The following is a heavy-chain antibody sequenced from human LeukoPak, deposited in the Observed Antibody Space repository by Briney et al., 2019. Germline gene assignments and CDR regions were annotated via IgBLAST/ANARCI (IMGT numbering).Heavy chain of an antibody. J-gene: IGHJ4*02. Sequence: ASVKVSCKASGYTFTGYYMHWVRQAPGQGLEWMGWINPNSGGTNYAQKFQGRVTMTRETSISTAYMELSRLRSDDTAVYYCARTQLWQKGYEFDYWGQGTLVTVSS. CDR1: GYTFTGYY. CDR3: ARTQLWQKGYEFDY. D-gene: IGHD5-18*01. CDR2: INPNSGGT. V-gene: IGHV1-2*02.